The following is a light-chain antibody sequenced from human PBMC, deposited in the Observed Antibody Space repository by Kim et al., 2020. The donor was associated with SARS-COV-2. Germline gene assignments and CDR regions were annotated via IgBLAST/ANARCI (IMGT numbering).Light chain of an antibody. J-gene: IGKJ3*01. Sequence: DIQMTQSPSSLSASVGDRVTITCRASQSISSYLNWYQQKPGKAPKLLIYAASSLQSGVPSRFSGSGSGTDFTLTISSLQPEDFATYYCQQSYSTPMGEFTFGPGTKVDIK. CDR3: QQSYSTPMGEFT. CDR2: AAS. V-gene: IGKV1-39*01. CDR1: QSISSY.